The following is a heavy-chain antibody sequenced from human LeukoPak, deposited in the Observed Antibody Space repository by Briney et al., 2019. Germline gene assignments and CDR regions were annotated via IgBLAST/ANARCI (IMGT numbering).Heavy chain of an antibody. J-gene: IGHJ3*02. CDR3: AKVPIAANDAFDI. D-gene: IGHD6-6*01. Sequence: PGGSLRLSCAASGFTFSSYAMSWVRQAPGKGLEWVSAISGSGGSTYYADSVQGRFTISRDNSKNTLYLEVNSLRAEDTAVYYCAKVPIAANDAFDIWGEGTMVTVSS. CDR2: ISGSGGST. CDR1: GFTFSSYA. V-gene: IGHV3-23*01.